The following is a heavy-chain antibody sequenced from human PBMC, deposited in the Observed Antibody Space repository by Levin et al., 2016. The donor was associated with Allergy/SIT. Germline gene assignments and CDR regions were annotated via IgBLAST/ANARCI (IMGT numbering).Heavy chain of an antibody. Sequence: WIRQPSGKGLEWVSSISSSSSYIYYADSVKGRFTISRDDAKNSLYLQMNSLRAEDTAVYYCARGGPGTFWGQGTMVTVSS. D-gene: IGHD3-10*01. J-gene: IGHJ3*01. V-gene: IGHV3-21*01. CDR3: ARGGPGTF. CDR2: ISSSSSYI.